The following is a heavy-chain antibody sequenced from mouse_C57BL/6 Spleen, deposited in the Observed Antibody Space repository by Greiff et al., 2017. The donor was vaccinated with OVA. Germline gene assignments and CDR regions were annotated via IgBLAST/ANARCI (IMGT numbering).Heavy chain of an antibody. CDR2: ISTYYGDA. CDR3: ARPYYYGSSYVYYYAMDY. D-gene: IGHD1-1*01. V-gene: IGHV1-67*01. CDR1: GYTFTDYA. J-gene: IGHJ4*01. Sequence: VQLQQSGPELVRPGVSVKISCKGSGYTFTDYAMHWVKQSHAKSLEWIGVISTYYGDASYNQKFKDKATMTVDKSSSTAYMELARLTSEDSAVYYCARPYYYGSSYVYYYAMDYWGQGTSVTVSS.